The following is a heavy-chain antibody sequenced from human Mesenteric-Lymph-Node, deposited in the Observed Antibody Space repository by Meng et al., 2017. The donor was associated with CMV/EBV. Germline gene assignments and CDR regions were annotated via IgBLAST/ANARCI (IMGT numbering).Heavy chain of an antibody. D-gene: IGHD3-3*01. J-gene: IGHJ4*02. CDR2: ISGSGGST. CDR3: ARDSDFWSGDDY. Sequence: GESLKISCAASGFTFSSYSMNWVRQAPGKGLEWVSAISGSGGSTYYADSVKGRFTISRDNAKNTLYLQMNSLRAEDTAVYYCARDSDFWSGDDYWGQGTLVTVSS. V-gene: IGHV3-23*01. CDR1: GFTFSSYS.